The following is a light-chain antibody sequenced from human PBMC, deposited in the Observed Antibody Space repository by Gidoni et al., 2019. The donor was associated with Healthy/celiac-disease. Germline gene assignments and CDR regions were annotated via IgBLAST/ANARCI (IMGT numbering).Light chain of an antibody. J-gene: IGKJ1*01. Sequence: DIVMTQSPDSLAVSLGERATINCKSSQSVLYSSNTKNYLAWYQQKPGQPPKLLIYWASTRESGVPDRFSGSGSGTDFTLTISSLQAEDVAVYYCQQYYSTWKTFGQGTKVEIK. CDR2: WAS. CDR3: QQYYSTWKT. CDR1: QSVLYSSNTKNY. V-gene: IGKV4-1*01.